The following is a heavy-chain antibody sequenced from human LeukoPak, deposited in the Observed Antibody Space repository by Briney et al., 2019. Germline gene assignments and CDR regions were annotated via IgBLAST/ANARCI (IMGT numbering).Heavy chain of an antibody. Sequence: SETLSLTCTVSGGSISSYYWSWLRQPPGKGLEWIGHIYYSGNTNYNPSLKSRVTISIDTSKNQFSLRLSSVTAADTAVYHCARGAAGYSYGWGQGTLVTVSS. V-gene: IGHV4-59*01. CDR3: ARGAAGYSYG. D-gene: IGHD5-18*01. CDR2: IYYSGNT. J-gene: IGHJ4*02. CDR1: GGSISSYY.